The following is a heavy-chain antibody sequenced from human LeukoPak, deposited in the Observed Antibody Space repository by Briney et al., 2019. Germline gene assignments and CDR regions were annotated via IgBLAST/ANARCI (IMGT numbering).Heavy chain of an antibody. V-gene: IGHV1-69*05. D-gene: IGHD6-19*01. CDR2: IIPIFGTA. CDR1: GGTFSSYA. Sequence: SVKVSCKASGGTFSSYAISWVRQAPGQGLEWMGGIIPIFGTANYAQKFQGRVTITTDESTSTAYMELSSLRSEDTAVYYCAREGSVAGTHWFDPWGQGTLVTVSS. CDR3: AREGSVAGTHWFDP. J-gene: IGHJ5*02.